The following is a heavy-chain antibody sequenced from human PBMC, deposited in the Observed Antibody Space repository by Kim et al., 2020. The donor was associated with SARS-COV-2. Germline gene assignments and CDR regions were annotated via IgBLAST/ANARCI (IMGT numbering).Heavy chain of an antibody. CDR1: GGSFSGYY. Sequence: SETLSLTCAVYGGSFSGYYWSWIRQPPGKGLEWIGEINHSGSTNYNPSLKSRVTISVDTSKNQFSLKLSSVTAADTAVYYCARAKILWFGGPASYYYYGMDVWGQGTTVTSP. CDR3: ARAKILWFGGPASYYYYGMDV. CDR2: INHSGST. J-gene: IGHJ6*02. V-gene: IGHV4-34*01. D-gene: IGHD3-10*01.